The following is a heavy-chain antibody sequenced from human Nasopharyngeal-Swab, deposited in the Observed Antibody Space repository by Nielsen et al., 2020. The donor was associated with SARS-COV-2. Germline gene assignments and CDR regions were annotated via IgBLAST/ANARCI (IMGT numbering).Heavy chain of an antibody. CDR1: GFTFDDYA. V-gene: IGHV3-9*01. J-gene: IGHJ4*02. CDR2: ISWNSGSI. CDR3: STPPCSGY. Sequence: SLKISCAASGFTFDDYAMHWVRQAPGKGLEWVSGISWNSGSIGYADSVKGRFTISDDNATNSLKLQMNRLRAEDTAVSYSSTPPCSGYWGQGTLVTVSS. D-gene: IGHD2-15*01.